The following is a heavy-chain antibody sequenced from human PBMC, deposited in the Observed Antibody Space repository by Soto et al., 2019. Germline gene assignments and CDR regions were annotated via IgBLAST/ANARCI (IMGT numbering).Heavy chain of an antibody. J-gene: IGHJ3*02. CDR3: ARDYDSSGLDALDI. D-gene: IGHD3-22*01. CDR1: GGSISSGDSY. Sequence: QVQLQESGPGLVKPSQTLSLTCTVSGGSISSGDSYWSWSRQPPGKGLEWIGYIYDSGSTYYNPSLKRLVTISVDTSKNQYSLKLSSVTAADTAGYYCARDYDSSGLDALDIGGQGTMVTVSS. V-gene: IGHV4-30-4*01. CDR2: IYDSGST.